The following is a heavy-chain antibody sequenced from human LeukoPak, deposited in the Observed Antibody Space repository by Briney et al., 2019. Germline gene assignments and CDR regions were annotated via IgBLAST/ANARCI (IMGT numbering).Heavy chain of an antibody. J-gene: IGHJ4*02. CDR1: GFTFRSYA. CDR3: AKDFYSSSWYNGDFDY. V-gene: IGHV3-23*01. CDR2: ISGSGGST. D-gene: IGHD6-13*01. Sequence: GGSLRFSCAASGFTFRSYAMSWVRQAPGKGLEWVSAISGSGGSTYYADSVKGRFTISRDNSKNTLYLQMNSLRAEDTAVYYCAKDFYSSSWYNGDFDYWGQGTLVTVSS.